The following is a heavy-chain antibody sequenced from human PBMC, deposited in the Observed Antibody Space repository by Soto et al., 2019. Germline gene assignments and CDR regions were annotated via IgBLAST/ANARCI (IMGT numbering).Heavy chain of an antibody. Sequence: GALRLSCAASGFSVSSNYMSWVRQAPGKGLEWVSVIYTGGSTYYADSVKGRFTISRDNSKNTLYPQMNSLRVEDTAVYYCARSINWPDWFDPWGQGILVTVSS. V-gene: IGHV3-53*01. CDR1: GFSVSSNY. CDR3: ARSINWPDWFDP. CDR2: IYTGGST. J-gene: IGHJ5*02. D-gene: IGHD1-1*01.